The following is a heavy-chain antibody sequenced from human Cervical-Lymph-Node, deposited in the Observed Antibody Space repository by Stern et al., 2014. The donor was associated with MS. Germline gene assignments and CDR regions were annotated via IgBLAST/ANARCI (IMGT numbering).Heavy chain of an antibody. D-gene: IGHD4-17*01. CDR2: IIPIFDTP. V-gene: IGHV1-69*06. CDR3: VLPSTVTTAAFDV. CDR1: GGTFTSFS. J-gene: IGHJ3*01. Sequence: EHLVESGAEVKKPGSSVKVSCKASGGTFTSFSINWVRQVPGQSLEWMGGIIPIFDTPNFAQKFQGRVTITADSSTSTVYMALNSLRSDDTAVYYCVLPSTVTTAAFDVWGRGTMVTVSS.